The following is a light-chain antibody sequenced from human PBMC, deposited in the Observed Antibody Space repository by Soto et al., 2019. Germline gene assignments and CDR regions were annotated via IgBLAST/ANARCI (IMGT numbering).Light chain of an antibody. J-gene: IGKJ1*01. V-gene: IGKV2-28*01. CDR1: QSLLHSNGYNY. Sequence: DIVMTQSPLSLPVTPGEPASISCRSSQSLLHSNGYNYLDWYLQKPGQSPQLLIYLGSNRASGVPDRFSGSGSGTDFTLKISRVEAEDVAFYYCLQDLQLPLTFGQGTKVEIK. CDR2: LGS. CDR3: LQDLQLPLT.